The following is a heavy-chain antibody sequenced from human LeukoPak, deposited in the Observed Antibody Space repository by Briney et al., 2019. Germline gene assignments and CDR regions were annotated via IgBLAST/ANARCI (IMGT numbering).Heavy chain of an antibody. CDR3: AKDIAARALGAFDI. V-gene: IGHV3-9*01. Sequence: SLRLSCAASGFTFDDYAMHWVRQAPGPGLEGFSGISWYSVSIGYADFVKGRFTISRDNAKNSLYLQMNSLRAEDTALHYCAKDIAARALGAFDIWGQGTMVTVPS. D-gene: IGHD6-6*01. CDR1: GFTFDDYA. J-gene: IGHJ3*02. CDR2: ISWYSVSI.